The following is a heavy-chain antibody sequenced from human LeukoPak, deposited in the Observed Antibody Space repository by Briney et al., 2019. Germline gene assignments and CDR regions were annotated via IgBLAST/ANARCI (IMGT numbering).Heavy chain of an antibody. CDR1: GYTFTSYD. CDR2: ISAYNGNT. CDR3: ARGPSSSGWGAPDYWLDP. Sequence: GASVKVSCKASGYTFTSYDINWVRQAPGQGLEWMGWISAYNGNTNYAQKLQGRVTMTTDTSTSTAYMELRSLRSDDTAVYYCARGPSSSGWGAPDYWLDPWGQGTLVTVSS. V-gene: IGHV1-18*01. J-gene: IGHJ5*02. D-gene: IGHD6-19*01.